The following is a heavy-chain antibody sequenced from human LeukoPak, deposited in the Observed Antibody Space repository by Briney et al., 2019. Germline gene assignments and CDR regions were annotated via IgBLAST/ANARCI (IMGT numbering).Heavy chain of an antibody. CDR3: ARDNWVDY. CDR2: ISSGSTM. CDR1: GFTYSSYE. J-gene: IGHJ4*02. Sequence: PGGSLRLSCAASGFTYSSYEMIWARQAPGKGLEWVSYISSGSTMHYADSVKGRFTISRDNAKRSVYLQMNSLRAEDTAVYYCARDNWVDYWGQGTLVTVSS. D-gene: IGHD7-27*01. V-gene: IGHV3-48*03.